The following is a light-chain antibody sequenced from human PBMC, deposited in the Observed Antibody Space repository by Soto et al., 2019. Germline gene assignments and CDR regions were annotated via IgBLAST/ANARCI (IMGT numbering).Light chain of an antibody. CDR1: ESVRTS. CDR2: GAS. V-gene: IGKV3-20*01. J-gene: IGKJ5*01. Sequence: ETVLTQSPGTLSLSPGERATLSCRASESVRTSLAWYQQKPGQAPSLLIYGASSRATSIPSRFSGSGSGTDFTLTISRVEPEDFAVYYCQQYGRSLPITFGQGTRLEIK. CDR3: QQYGRSLPIT.